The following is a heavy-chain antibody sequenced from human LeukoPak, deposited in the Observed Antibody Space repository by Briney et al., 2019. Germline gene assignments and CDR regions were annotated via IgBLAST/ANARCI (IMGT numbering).Heavy chain of an antibody. V-gene: IGHV4-34*01. Sequence: SETLSLTCAVYGGSFSGYYWSWIRQPPGKGLEWIGEINHSGSTNYNPSLKSRVTISVDTSKNQFSLKLSSVTAADTAVYYCARDDPWRAFDIWGQGTMVTVSS. CDR1: GGSFSGYY. CDR3: ARDDPWRAFDI. CDR2: INHSGST. J-gene: IGHJ3*02.